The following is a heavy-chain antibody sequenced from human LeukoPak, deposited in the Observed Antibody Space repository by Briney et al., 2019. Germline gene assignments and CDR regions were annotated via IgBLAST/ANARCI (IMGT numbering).Heavy chain of an antibody. J-gene: IGHJ4*02. CDR2: INHSGST. Sequence: PSETLSLTCAVYGGSFSGYYWSWIRQPPGKGLEWIGEINHSGSTNYNPSLKSRVTISVDTSKNQFSLKLSSVTAADTAVYYCARGRTLLSRKELYYWGQGTLVTVSS. CDR1: GGSFSGYY. CDR3: ARGRTLLSRKELYY. D-gene: IGHD1-26*01. V-gene: IGHV4-34*01.